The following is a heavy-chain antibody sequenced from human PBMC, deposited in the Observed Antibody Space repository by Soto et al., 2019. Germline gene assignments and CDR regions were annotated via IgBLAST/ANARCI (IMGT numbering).Heavy chain of an antibody. CDR2: ISGSGGST. CDR3: ARGPKVSDSSRELLWYFDY. CDR1: GFTFSSYA. Sequence: GGSLRLSCAASGFTFSSYAMSWVRQAPGKGLEWISAISGSGGSTYYADSVKGRFTISRDNSKNTLYLQMNSLRAEDTAVYYGARGPKVSDSSRELLWYFDYWGQGTLVTVSS. V-gene: IGHV3-23*01. D-gene: IGHD1-7*01. J-gene: IGHJ4*02.